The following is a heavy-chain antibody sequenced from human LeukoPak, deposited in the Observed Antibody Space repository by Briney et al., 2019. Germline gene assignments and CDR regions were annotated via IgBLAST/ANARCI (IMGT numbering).Heavy chain of an antibody. J-gene: IGHJ4*02. CDR3: ARDLTGYYKIDF. Sequence: PGGSLRLSCAASGFTFSRYSMNWVRQAPGKGLEWVSFISDSGRTIYYADSVAGPFNTSRDNCRHSLYLQMNSLRDEDTAVFYCARDLTGYYKIDFWGQGTLVSVSS. CDR1: GFTFSRYS. V-gene: IGHV3-48*02. CDR2: ISDSGRTI. D-gene: IGHD3-9*01.